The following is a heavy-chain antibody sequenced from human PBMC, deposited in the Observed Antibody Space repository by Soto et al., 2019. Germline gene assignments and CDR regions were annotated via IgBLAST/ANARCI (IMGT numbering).Heavy chain of an antibody. V-gene: IGHV3-30*03. CDR2: ISYDGSNK. CDR3: AVREVGYSSSWYLGY. CDR1: GFTFSSYG. J-gene: IGHJ4*02. Sequence: GGSLRLSCAASGFTFSSYGMHWVRQAPGKGLEWVAVISYDGSNKYYADSVKGRFTISRDNSKNTLYLQMNSLRAEDTAVYYCAVREVGYSSSWYLGYWGQGTLVTVSS. D-gene: IGHD6-13*01.